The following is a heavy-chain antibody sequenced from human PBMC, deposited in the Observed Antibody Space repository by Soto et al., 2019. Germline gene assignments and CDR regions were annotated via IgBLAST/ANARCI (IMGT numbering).Heavy chain of an antibody. Sequence: PSETLSLTCAVYGGSFSGYSWSWIRQPPGKGLEWIGEINHSGSTNYNPSLKSRVTISGDTSKKQFSLKLGSVTAADTAVYYGARCGYNRDSGVRDFGCWGQGTLVTVSS. CDR1: GGSFSGYS. CDR2: INHSGST. J-gene: IGHJ4*02. D-gene: IGHD6-13*01. V-gene: IGHV4-34*01. CDR3: ARCGYNRDSGVRDFGC.